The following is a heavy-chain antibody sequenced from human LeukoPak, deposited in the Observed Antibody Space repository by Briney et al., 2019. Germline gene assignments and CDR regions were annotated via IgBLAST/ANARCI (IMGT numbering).Heavy chain of an antibody. CDR3: ATERGYCSSTSCQTSSFDY. CDR1: GYTFSTYA. V-gene: IGHV1-3*01. CDR2: INAGNGNT. Sequence: ASVKVSCKASGYTFSTYAMHWVRQAPGQRLEWMGWINAGNGNTKYSQKFQGRVTITRDTSASTAYMELSSLRSEDTAVYYCATERGYCSSTSCQTSSFDYWGQGTLVTVSS. D-gene: IGHD2-2*01. J-gene: IGHJ4*02.